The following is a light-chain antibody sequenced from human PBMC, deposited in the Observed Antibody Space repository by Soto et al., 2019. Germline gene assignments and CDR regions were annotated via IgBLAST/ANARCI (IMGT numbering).Light chain of an antibody. CDR1: QSLTNNY. Sequence: EIVLTQSPGTLSLSPGERATLSCRASQSLTNNYLAWYQQKPGQAPRLLIYAASSRATGIPDRFSGSGSETDFTLTISRLEPKDFAVYNCKQYGSSLPLTFGGGTNVEIK. CDR3: KQYGSSLPLT. CDR2: AAS. V-gene: IGKV3-20*01. J-gene: IGKJ4*01.